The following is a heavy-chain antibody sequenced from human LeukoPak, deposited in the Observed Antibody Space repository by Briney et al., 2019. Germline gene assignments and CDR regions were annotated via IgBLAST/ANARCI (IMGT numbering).Heavy chain of an antibody. J-gene: IGHJ4*02. CDR1: GYTFSNYY. D-gene: IGHD4-17*01. CDR2: INPSGGST. CDR3: ARETYGDYGYDY. Sequence: RASVKVSCKASGYTFSNYYMHWVRQAPGQGLEWMGMINPSGGSTTYAQKFQGRVTMTRDTSTSTVYMELSSLRSEDTAVYYCARETYGDYGYDYWGQGTLVTVSS. V-gene: IGHV1-46*01.